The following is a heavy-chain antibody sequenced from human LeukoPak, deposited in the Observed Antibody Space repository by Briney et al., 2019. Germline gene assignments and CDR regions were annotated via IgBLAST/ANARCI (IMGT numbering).Heavy chain of an antibody. D-gene: IGHD4-23*01. V-gene: IGHV3-30-3*01. CDR1: GLPFRTYA. CDR3: AREGGSGNQIFDY. CDR2: ISYDGSNK. Sequence: GGSLRPSCEAPGLPFRTYARHWVRKAPGKGLKWLPVISYDGSNKYYADSVKGRFTISRDNSKNTLYLQMNSLRAEDTAVYYCAREGGSGNQIFDYWGQGTLVTVSS. J-gene: IGHJ4*02.